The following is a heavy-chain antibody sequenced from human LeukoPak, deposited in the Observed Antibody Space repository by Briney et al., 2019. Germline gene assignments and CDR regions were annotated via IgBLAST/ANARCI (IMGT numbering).Heavy chain of an antibody. CDR2: ISYDGSKK. Sequence: GRSLRLSCAASGFTFSSYAMHWVRQAPGKGLEWVAGISYDGSKKYYADSVKGRFTISRDNSNNTLYRQMTSLRAEDPAVCYCARDYWSYYYYYGMEVWGRGTAVTVSS. V-gene: IGHV3-30*04. J-gene: IGHJ6*02. CDR1: GFTFSSYA. CDR3: ARDYWSYYYYYGMEV. D-gene: IGHD2-8*02.